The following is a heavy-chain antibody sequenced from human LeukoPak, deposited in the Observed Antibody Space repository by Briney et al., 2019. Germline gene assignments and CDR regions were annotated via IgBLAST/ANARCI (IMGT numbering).Heavy chain of an antibody. D-gene: IGHD2-2*01. Sequence: ASVKVSCKASGYTFTGYYMHWVRQAPGQGLEWMGWINPNSGGTNYAQKFQGRVTMTRNTSINTAYMKLSSLTSEDTAVYYCARVPRRGDRFDPWGQGTLVTVSS. CDR1: GYTFTGYY. V-gene: IGHV1-2*02. CDR2: INPNSGGT. J-gene: IGHJ5*02. CDR3: ARVPRRGDRFDP.